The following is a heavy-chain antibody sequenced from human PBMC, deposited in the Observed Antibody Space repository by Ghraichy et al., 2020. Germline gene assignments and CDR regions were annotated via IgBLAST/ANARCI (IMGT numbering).Heavy chain of an antibody. D-gene: IGHD1-7*01. Sequence: SETLSLTCAVYGGSFSGYYWSWIRQPPGKGLEWIGEINHSGSTNYNPSLKSRVTISVDTSKNQFSLKLSSVTAADTAVYYCARRVRPYNWNYPPYYYYYMDVWGKGTTVTVSS. V-gene: IGHV4-34*01. CDR3: ARRVRPYNWNYPPYYYYYMDV. J-gene: IGHJ6*03. CDR1: GGSFSGYY. CDR2: INHSGST.